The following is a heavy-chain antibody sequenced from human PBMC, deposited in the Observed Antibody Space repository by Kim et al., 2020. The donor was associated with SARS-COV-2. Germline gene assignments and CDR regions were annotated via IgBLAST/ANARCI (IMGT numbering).Heavy chain of an antibody. J-gene: IGHJ6*02. D-gene: IGHD6-19*01. CDR1: GYTLTSHF. V-gene: IGHV1-46*01. CDR2: INPSGGGT. CDR3: ARGLLFRGWDV. Sequence: ASVKVSCKASGYTLTSHFVHWVRQAPGQGLEWMGTINPSGGGTSSAQKFQDRLTMTTDTSTSTVYMELRSLKSEDAAIYYCARGLLFRGWDVWGQGTTGT.